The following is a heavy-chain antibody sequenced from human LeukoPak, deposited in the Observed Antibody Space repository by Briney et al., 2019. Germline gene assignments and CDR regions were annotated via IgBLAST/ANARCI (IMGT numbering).Heavy chain of an antibody. V-gene: IGHV1-2*02. J-gene: IGHJ4*02. Sequence: GASVKVSCKASGYTFTGYYMHWVRQAPGQGLEWMGWINPNSGGTNYAQKFQGRVTMTRDTSISTAYMELSRLRSDDTAVYYCARDLRYSGYSYSLKNDVSVEPYDYWGQGTLVTVSS. CDR2: INPNSGGT. CDR1: GYTFTGYY. D-gene: IGHD5-12*01. CDR3: ARDLRYSGYSYSLKNDVSVEPYDY.